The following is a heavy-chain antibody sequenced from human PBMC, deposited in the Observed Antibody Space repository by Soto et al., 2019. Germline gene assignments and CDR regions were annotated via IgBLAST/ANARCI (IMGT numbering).Heavy chain of an antibody. J-gene: IGHJ5*01. CDR1: GFSVSGWY. D-gene: IGHD3-10*01. CDR3: AREGVPRWIDS. CDR2: LKDRRQNYAT. V-gene: IGHV3-72*01. Sequence: EVQLVESGGGLVQPGGSARLSCAASGFSVSGWYMDWVRQAPGKGLECVARLKDRRQNYATEYSASVKGRFTVSIHTSQNSMYLQKNSLKSEDPALYYCAREGVPRWIDSSGHGILVTV.